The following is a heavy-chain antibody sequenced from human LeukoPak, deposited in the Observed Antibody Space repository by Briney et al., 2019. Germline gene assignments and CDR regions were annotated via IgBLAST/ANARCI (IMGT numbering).Heavy chain of an antibody. V-gene: IGHV3-23*01. CDR1: GFTFSSYG. CDR2: ISGSGGRT. CDR3: AAPKQNGNSGSRWYHDL. J-gene: IGHJ2*01. D-gene: IGHD4-23*01. Sequence: GGSLRLSCAASGFTFSSYGMSWVRQAPGKGLEWVSAISGSGGRTYYADSVKGRFTISRDNAKTSLYLQMNSLGDEDTAVYYCAAPKQNGNSGSRWYHDLWGRGTMVTVSS.